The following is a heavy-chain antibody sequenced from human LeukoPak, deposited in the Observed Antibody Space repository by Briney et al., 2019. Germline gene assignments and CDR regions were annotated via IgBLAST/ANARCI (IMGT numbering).Heavy chain of an antibody. J-gene: IGHJ4*02. CDR1: GYTFTSYG. CDR2: ISAYNGNT. D-gene: IGHD5-18*01. CDR3: AKGYRGYSYGYSDY. Sequence: ASVKVSCKASGYTFTSYGISWVRQAPGQGLEWMGWISAYNGNTNYAQKLQGRVTMTTDTSTSTAYMELRSLRSDDTAVYYCAKGYRGYSYGYSDYWGQGTLVTVSS. V-gene: IGHV1-18*01.